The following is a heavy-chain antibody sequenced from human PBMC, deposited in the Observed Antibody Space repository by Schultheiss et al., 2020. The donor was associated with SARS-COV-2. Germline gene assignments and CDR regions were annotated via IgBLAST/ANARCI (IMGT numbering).Heavy chain of an antibody. CDR2: TYYRSKWYN. J-gene: IGHJ3*02. Sequence: SQTLSLTCAISGDSVSSNSAAWNWIRQSPSRGLEWLGRTYYRSKWYNDYAVSVKSRITINPDTSKNQFSLQLNSVTPEDTAVYYCARVPIRRYYDTSGFYFHSLHDAFDIWGQGTMVTVSS. D-gene: IGHD3-22*01. CDR1: GDSVSSNSAA. CDR3: ARVPIRRYYDTSGFYFHSLHDAFDI. V-gene: IGHV6-1*01.